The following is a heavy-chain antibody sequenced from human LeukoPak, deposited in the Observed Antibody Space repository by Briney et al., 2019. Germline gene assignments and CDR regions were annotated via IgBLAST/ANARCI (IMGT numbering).Heavy chain of an antibody. Sequence: GGSLRLSCAASGFTFSSYWMSWVRQAPGKGLEWVANIKQDGSEKYYVDSVKGRFTISRDNAKNTLYLQMNSLRAEDTAVYYCAKDRYYYDSSGYSHFQHWGQGTLVTVSS. CDR3: AKDRYYYDSSGYSHFQH. CDR2: IKQDGSEK. CDR1: GFTFSSYW. J-gene: IGHJ1*01. V-gene: IGHV3-7*03. D-gene: IGHD3-22*01.